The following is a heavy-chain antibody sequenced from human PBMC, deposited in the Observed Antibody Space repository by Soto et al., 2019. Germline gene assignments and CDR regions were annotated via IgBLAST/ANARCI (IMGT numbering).Heavy chain of an antibody. CDR2: IIPMFAAS. CDR1: GGSFSDFA. V-gene: IGHV1-69*01. CDR3: ARGGIVAVPAALSSYHDYTNYRFDS. Sequence: QVQLAQSGAEVRKPGSSVKVSCGASGGSFSDFAFSWVRQAPGQVLEWMGGIIPMFAASKYAQRFQDRVTITADESTNTVDLALSSLTSDDTATYYCARGGIVAVPAALSSYHDYTNYRFDSWGQGTLVTVSS. J-gene: IGHJ4*02. D-gene: IGHD2-15*01.